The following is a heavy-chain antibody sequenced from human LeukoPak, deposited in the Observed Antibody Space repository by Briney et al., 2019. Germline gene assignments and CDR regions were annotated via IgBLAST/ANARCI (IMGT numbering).Heavy chain of an antibody. J-gene: IGHJ4*02. CDR3: ARLHMVRGVILLDY. V-gene: IGHV4-34*01. CDR2: INHSGST. Sequence: SETLSLTCAVYGGSFSGYYWSWIRQPPGKGLEWIGEINHSGSTNYSPSLKSRVTISVDTSKNQFSLKLSSVTAADTAVYYCARLHMVRGVILLDYWGQGTLVTVSS. CDR1: GGSFSGYY. D-gene: IGHD3-10*01.